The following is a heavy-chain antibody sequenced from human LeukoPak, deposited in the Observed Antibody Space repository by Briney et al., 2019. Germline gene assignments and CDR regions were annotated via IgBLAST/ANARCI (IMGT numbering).Heavy chain of an antibody. V-gene: IGHV1-2*02. D-gene: IGHD6-13*01. CDR3: VRVRRLAAAGTAKYFDY. J-gene: IGHJ4*02. Sequence: ASVKVSCKASGYTFTGYYMHWVRQAPGQGLEWMGWINPNSGGTNYAQKFQGRVTMTRDTSISTAYMELSRLRSDDTAVYYCVRVRRLAAAGTAKYFDYWGQGTLVTVSS. CDR2: INPNSGGT. CDR1: GYTFTGYY.